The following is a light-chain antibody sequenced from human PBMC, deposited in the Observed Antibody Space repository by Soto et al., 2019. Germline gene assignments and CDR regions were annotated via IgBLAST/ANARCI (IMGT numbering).Light chain of an antibody. CDR1: QSVLYSSNNKNY. V-gene: IGKV4-1*01. J-gene: IGKJ1*01. CDR3: QQFHTAPTT. Sequence: DIVMTQSPDFLAVSLGERATINCKSSQSVLYSSNNKNYIAWYQQKSGQPPKLLIYWASTRESGVPDRFTGSGSPTDFSLTISSLQAEDVAVYYCQQFHTAPTTFGQGTKVEIK. CDR2: WAS.